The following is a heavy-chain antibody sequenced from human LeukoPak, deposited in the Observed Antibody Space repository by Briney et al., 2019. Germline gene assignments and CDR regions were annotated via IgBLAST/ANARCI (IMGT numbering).Heavy chain of an antibody. D-gene: IGHD3-9*01. J-gene: IGHJ4*02. Sequence: PGGSLRLSCVGSGFIFSDFAIHWLRQAPGKGLEWVAVVSFDGSSEYNADSVKGRFTVSRDNSKNTVFLQMNSLRPEDMAMYYCAKDTDPYYDILSAYYTGNFEHWGQGTPVTVSS. V-gene: IGHV3-30-3*01. CDR3: AKDTDPYYDILSAYYTGNFEH. CDR1: GFIFSDFA. CDR2: VSFDGSSE.